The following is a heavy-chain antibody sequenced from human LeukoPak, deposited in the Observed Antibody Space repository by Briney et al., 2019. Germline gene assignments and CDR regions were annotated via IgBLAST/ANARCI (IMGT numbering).Heavy chain of an antibody. Sequence: GGSLRLSCAASGFTFSSYWMSWVRQAPGKGLEWVANIKQDGSEKYYVDSVKGRFTISRDNAKNSLYLQMNSLRAEDTAVYYCASAGYSSSWYYPGAFDIWGQGTMVTVSS. J-gene: IGHJ3*02. CDR2: IKQDGSEK. CDR1: GFTFSSYW. CDR3: ASAGYSSSWYYPGAFDI. V-gene: IGHV3-7*01. D-gene: IGHD6-13*01.